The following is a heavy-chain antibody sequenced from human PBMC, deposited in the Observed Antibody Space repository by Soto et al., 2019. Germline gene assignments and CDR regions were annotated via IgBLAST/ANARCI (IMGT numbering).Heavy chain of an antibody. CDR1: GFTLSSYS. J-gene: IGHJ6*02. CDR3: ARDSDCSGGSCYSDNYYCGMDV. V-gene: IGHV3-21*01. D-gene: IGHD2-15*01. Sequence: GRSLSLSCAASGFTLSSYSMNWVRQAPGKGLEWVSSISSSSSYIYYADSVKGRFTISRDNAKNSLYLQMNSLRAEETAVYYCARDSDCSGGSCYSDNYYCGMDVWGQGTTVTVSS. CDR2: ISSSSSYI.